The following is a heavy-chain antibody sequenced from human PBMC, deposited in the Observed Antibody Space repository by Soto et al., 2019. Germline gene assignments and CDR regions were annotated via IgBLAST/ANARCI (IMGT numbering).Heavy chain of an antibody. CDR3: ATGRSYDRSEDYGMHV. CDR2: IYRDDNT. CDR1: GFSVNGNY. J-gene: IGHJ6*02. V-gene: IGHV3-53*04. Sequence: GGSLRLSCAASGFSVNGNYMNWVRQAPGKGLEWVSVIYRDDNTYYADSVQGRFTISRHNSNNTVYLQMNSLRAEDTAVYYCATGRSYDRSEDYGMHVWGQGTTVTVSS. D-gene: IGHD3-22*01.